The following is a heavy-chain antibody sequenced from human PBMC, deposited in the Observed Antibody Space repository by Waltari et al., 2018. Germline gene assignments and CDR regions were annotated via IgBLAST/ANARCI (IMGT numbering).Heavy chain of an antibody. Sequence: QLQLQLSGPGLVKPSATLAPTCPVPGVSISATGFGGGWIRQSPGRGLDSIGHFCHGGKTYYNPSLRNRLSMSEDTSKRHFSLKVSSMSAPDTAVYYCARLSAALDDFYFYDYWGLGIPVTVSS. J-gene: IGHJ4*02. CDR2: FCHGGKT. D-gene: IGHD1-1*01. CDR3: ARLSAALDDFYFYDY. V-gene: IGHV4-39*02. CDR1: GVSISATGFG.